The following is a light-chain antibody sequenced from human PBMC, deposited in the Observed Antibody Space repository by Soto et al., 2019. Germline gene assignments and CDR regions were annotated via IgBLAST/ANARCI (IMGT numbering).Light chain of an antibody. CDR2: DAS. V-gene: IGKV3-11*01. CDR3: QQRSNCPRLG. J-gene: IGKJ3*01. CDR1: QSVSSY. Sequence: EIVLTQSPATLSLSPGERATLSCRASQSVSSYLAWYQQKPGQAPRLLIYDASNRSTGIPARFSGSGSGTDSPLTISILEPEDFAVYYCQQRSNCPRLGFGPGTKVDIK.